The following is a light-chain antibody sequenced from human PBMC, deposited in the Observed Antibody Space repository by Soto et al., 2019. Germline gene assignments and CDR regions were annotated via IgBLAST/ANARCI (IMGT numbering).Light chain of an antibody. CDR2: KAS. J-gene: IGKJ1*01. Sequence: DIQMTQSPSTLSASVGGRVTVTCRTSQSISSWLAWYQQKPGKAPNLLIYKASRLEIGVPSRFSGSGSGTEFTLTISSLQPDDFATYYCQQYDSYPWTFGQGTKVEV. V-gene: IGKV1-5*03. CDR3: QQYDSYPWT. CDR1: QSISSW.